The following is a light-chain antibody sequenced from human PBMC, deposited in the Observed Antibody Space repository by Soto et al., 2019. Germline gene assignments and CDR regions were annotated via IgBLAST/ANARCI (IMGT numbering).Light chain of an antibody. CDR1: SSDVGGYNY. V-gene: IGLV2-14*01. CDR3: SSSTSSSTPFYV. J-gene: IGLJ1*01. Sequence: QSVLTQPASVSGSPGQSITISCTGTSSDVGGYNYVSWYQQHPGKAPKLMIYEVSNRPSGVSNRFSGSKSGNTASLTISGLQAEDEADYYCSSSTSSSTPFYVFGTGTKVTVL. CDR2: EVS.